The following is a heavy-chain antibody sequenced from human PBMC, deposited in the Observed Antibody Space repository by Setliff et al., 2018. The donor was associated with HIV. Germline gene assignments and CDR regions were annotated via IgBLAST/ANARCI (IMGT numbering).Heavy chain of an antibody. CDR1: GGSVSGYF. J-gene: IGHJ4*02. CDR3: ARVDCSGGSCYSPAY. V-gene: IGHV4-59*02. Sequence: PSETLSLTCTVSGGSVSGYFWSWIRQPPGRGLEWIGYIYYDGTTNSNPSLKSRVTISVTTSKNQFPLKLSSVTAADTAVYYCARVDCSGGSCYSPAYWGQGTLVTVSS. D-gene: IGHD2-15*01. CDR2: IYYDGTT.